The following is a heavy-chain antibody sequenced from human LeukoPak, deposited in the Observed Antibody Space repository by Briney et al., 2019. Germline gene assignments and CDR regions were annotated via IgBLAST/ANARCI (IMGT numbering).Heavy chain of an antibody. J-gene: IGHJ4*02. D-gene: IGHD1-26*01. CDR2: ISGGGGST. CDR1: GVTFTSYS. V-gene: IGHV3-23*01. Sequence: GGSLRLSCAASGVTFTSYSMNWVRQAPGKGLEWVSTISGGGGSTYYADSVKGRFTISRDNSKNTLYLQVNSLRAEDTAVYYCAKGGKWDVTPFDYWGQGTLVTVSS. CDR3: AKGGKWDVTPFDY.